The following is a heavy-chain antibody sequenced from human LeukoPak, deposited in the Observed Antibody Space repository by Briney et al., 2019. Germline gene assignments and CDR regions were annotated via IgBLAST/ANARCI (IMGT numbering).Heavy chain of an antibody. Sequence: ASVKVSCKASGYTFIAYYMHWVRQAPGQGLEWMGWISVYNGNTNYAQKLQGRVTMTTDTSTSIAYMELRSLRSDDTAVYYCARAGYCSGGSCLNWFDAWGQGTLVTVSS. J-gene: IGHJ5*02. D-gene: IGHD2-15*01. V-gene: IGHV1-18*04. CDR1: GYTFIAYY. CDR2: ISVYNGNT. CDR3: ARAGYCSGGSCLNWFDA.